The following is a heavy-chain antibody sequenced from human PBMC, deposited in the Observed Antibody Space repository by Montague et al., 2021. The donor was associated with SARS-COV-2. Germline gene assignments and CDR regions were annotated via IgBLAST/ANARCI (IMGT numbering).Heavy chain of an antibody. D-gene: IGHD3-3*01. Sequence: SETLSLTCTVSNTSISSDYWSWIRQPPGEGLEWIGYAQNTGTTNNNPSLKSRVTMSMDISKKQISLTLKSMNAADTAVYYCAGQEGNFYGSANSGLYYYGMDVWGPGTTVTVSS. CDR3: AGQEGNFYGSANSGLYYYGMDV. J-gene: IGHJ6*02. V-gene: IGHV4-59*01. CDR2: AQNTGTT. CDR1: NTSISSDY.